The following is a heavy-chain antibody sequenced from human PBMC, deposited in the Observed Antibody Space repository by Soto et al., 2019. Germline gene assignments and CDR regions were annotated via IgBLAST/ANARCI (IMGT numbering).Heavy chain of an antibody. D-gene: IGHD4-17*01. J-gene: IGHJ2*01. V-gene: IGHV2-5*02. CDR2: IYWDDDK. CDR1: GFSLSTSGVG. Sequence: QITLNESGPTLVKPTQTLTLTCTFSGFSLSTSGVGVGWIRQPPGKALEWLALIYWDDDKRYSPSLKSRLTITKDTSKNQVVLTMTNMDPVDTATYYCAHRRTDGDLNYWYFDLWGRGTLVTVSS. CDR3: AHRRTDGDLNYWYFDL.